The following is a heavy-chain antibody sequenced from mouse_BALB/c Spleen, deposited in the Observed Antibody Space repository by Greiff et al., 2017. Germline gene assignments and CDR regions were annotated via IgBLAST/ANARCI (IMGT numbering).Heavy chain of an antibody. V-gene: IGHV5-9-4*01. Sequence: EVQVVESGGGLVKPGGSLKLSCAASGFTFSSYAMSWVRQSPEKRLEWVAEISSGGSYTYYPDTVTGRFTISRDNAKNTLYLEMSSLRSEDTAMYYCARSYNSLLRLRCAYWGQGTLVTVSA. CDR1: GFTFSSYA. D-gene: IGHD1-2*01. CDR3: ARSYNSLLRLRCAY. CDR2: ISSGGSYT. J-gene: IGHJ3*01.